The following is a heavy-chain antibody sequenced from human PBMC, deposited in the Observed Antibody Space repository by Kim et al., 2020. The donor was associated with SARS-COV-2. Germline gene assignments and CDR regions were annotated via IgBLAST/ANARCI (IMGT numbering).Heavy chain of an antibody. V-gene: IGHV4-39*02. J-gene: IGHJ4*02. Sequence: SETLSLTCTVSGGSFSSSSYYWVWIRQPPGKGLEWIGSIYYSGSTYYNPSLNSRVTISVDTSKNQFSLKLSSVTAADTAVYYCAREGTGDYWGQGTLVTVSS. CDR3: AREGTGDY. CDR2: IYYSGST. CDR1: GGSFSSSSYY. D-gene: IGHD3-9*01.